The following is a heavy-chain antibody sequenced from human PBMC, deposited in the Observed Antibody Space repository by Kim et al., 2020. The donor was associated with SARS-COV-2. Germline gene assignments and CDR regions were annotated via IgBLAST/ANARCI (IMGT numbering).Heavy chain of an antibody. J-gene: IGHJ4*02. V-gene: IGHV3-23*01. CDR3: AKLDLDCSSTSCLDY. CDR2: ISGSGGST. CDR1: GFTFSSYA. D-gene: IGHD2-2*01. Sequence: GGSLRLSCAASGFTFSSYAMSWVRQAPGKGLEWVSAISGSGGSTYYADSVKGRFTISRDNSKNTLYLQMNSLRAEDTAVYYCAKLDLDCSSTSCLDYWGQGTLVTVSS.